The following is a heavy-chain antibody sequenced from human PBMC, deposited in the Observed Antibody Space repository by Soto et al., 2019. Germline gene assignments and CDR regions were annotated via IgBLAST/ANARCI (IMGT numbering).Heavy chain of an antibody. D-gene: IGHD2-2*01. CDR2: ISAYNGNT. V-gene: IGHV1-18*01. Sequence: QVQLVQSGAEVKKPGASVKVSCKASGYTFTSYGISWVRQAPGQGLEWMGWISAYNGNTNYAQKLQGRVTMTTDTATRTAEMELRSLRSDDTSMYNFARGRYCSSTSRYDKGKFSWFDTWGKGTLVTVSS. CDR3: ARGRYCSSTSRYDKGKFSWFDT. J-gene: IGHJ5*02. CDR1: GYTFTSYG.